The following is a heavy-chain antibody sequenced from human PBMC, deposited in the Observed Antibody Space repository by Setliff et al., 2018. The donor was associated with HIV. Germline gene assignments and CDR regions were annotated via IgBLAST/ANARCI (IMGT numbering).Heavy chain of an antibody. CDR3: ARGLPTHYFGTDNWFDP. D-gene: IGHD3-9*01. V-gene: IGHV4-34*01. Sequence: LSLTCVVYGESFDTYYWTWIRLPPGKGLEWIGEINQSGSTKVNPSLKSRVTLSVDTSKNQFSLRLRFVTAADMAVYYCARGLPTHYFGTDNWFDPWGQGALVTVSS. CDR2: INQSGST. J-gene: IGHJ5*02. CDR1: GESFDTYY.